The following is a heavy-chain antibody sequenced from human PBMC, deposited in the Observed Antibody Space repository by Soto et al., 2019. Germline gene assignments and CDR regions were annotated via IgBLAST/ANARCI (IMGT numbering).Heavy chain of an antibody. CDR2: IYYSGST. V-gene: IGHV4-30-4*01. CDR3: ARGVDTAMVIGY. CDR1: GGSISSGDYY. J-gene: IGHJ4*02. D-gene: IGHD5-18*01. Sequence: SETLSLTCTVSGGSISSGDYYWSWIRQPPGKGLEWIGYIYYSGSTYYNPSLKSRVTISVDTSKNQFSLKLSSVTAADTAVYYCARGVDTAMVIGYWGQGTLVTVSS.